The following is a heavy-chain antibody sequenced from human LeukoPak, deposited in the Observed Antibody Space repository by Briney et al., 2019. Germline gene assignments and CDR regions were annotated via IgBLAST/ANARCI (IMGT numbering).Heavy chain of an antibody. D-gene: IGHD3-10*01. CDR1: GFTFSNYE. V-gene: IGHV3-48*03. Sequence: GGSLRLSCAASGFTFSNYEMNWVRQAPGKGLEWVSYISSSGSSIYYADSGKGRFTISRDNAKNSLYLQMNSLRDEDTAVYFCARGHGGLDYWGQGTLVTVSS. CDR3: ARGHGGLDY. CDR2: ISSSGSSI. J-gene: IGHJ4*02.